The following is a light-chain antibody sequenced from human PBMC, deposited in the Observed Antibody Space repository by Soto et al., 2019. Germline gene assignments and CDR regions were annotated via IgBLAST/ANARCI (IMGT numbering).Light chain of an antibody. V-gene: IGKV3-11*01. Sequence: GKRADLGGRASQSMGTNLAWYQHKPGQAPRLLIYDASNRATGIPAGFSGSGSATDFTLTMASLESEASAVYYCQQCSEWPLTFGGGTKVDIK. CDR3: QQCSEWPLT. J-gene: IGKJ4*01. CDR2: DAS. CDR1: QSMGTN.